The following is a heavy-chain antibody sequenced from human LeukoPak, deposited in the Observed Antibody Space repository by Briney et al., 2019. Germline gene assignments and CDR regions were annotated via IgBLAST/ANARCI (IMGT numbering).Heavy chain of an antibody. D-gene: IGHD1-26*01. CDR3: QKDMAPLGGATTPFDY. CDR1: GFTFDDYA. CDR2: ISWNSGSI. V-gene: IGHV3-9*01. Sequence: GGSLRLSCAASGFTFDDYAMHWVRQAPGKGLEWVSGISWNSGSIGYADSVKGRFTISRDNAKNSLYLQMNSLRAEDTALYNCQKDMAPLGGATTPFDYGGQGTLVTVSS. J-gene: IGHJ4*02.